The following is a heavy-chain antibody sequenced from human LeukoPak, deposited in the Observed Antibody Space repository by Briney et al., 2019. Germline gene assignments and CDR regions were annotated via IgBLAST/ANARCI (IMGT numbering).Heavy chain of an antibody. CDR3: ATLQYTYYYYYMDV. V-gene: IGHV1-69*05. CDR1: GGTFSSYA. Sequence: ASVKVSCKASGGTFSSYAISWVRQAPGQGLEWMGGIIPIFGTANYAQKFQGRVTITTDESTSTAYMELSSLRSEDTAVYYCATLQYTYYYYYMDVWGKGTTVTVSS. D-gene: IGHD4-11*01. CDR2: IIPIFGTA. J-gene: IGHJ6*03.